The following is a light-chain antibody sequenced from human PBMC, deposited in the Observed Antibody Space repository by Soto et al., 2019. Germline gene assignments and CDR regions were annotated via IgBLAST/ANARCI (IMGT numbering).Light chain of an antibody. J-gene: IGKJ4*01. V-gene: IGKV3-11*01. CDR2: DAS. CDR1: QSLRNY. CDR3: QQRNDWVT. Sequence: EVVLTQSPATLSLSPGERATLSCRASQSLRNYLAWYLQKPGQAPTLLIYDASNRATGIPARFSGSGSGTDFILTLSSLEPEDSGVYYCQQRNDWVTFGGGTKVEIK.